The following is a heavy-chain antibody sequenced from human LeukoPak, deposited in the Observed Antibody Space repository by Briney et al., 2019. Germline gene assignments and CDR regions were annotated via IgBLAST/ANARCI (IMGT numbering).Heavy chain of an antibody. J-gene: IGHJ4*02. CDR1: GFTFSNAW. CDR3: TTAIVATIDTGL. D-gene: IGHD5-12*01. V-gene: IGHV3-15*01. Sequence: PGGSLRLSCAASGFTFSNAWMSWVRQAPGKGLEWVGRIKSKTDGGTTDYAAPVKGRFTISRVDSKNTLYLQMNSLKTEDTAVYYCTTAIVATIDTGLWGQRTLVTVSS. CDR2: IKSKTDGGTT.